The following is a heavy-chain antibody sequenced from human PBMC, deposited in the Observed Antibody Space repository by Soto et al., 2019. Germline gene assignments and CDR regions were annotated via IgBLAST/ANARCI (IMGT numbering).Heavy chain of an antibody. J-gene: IGHJ6*03. D-gene: IGHD4-17*01. V-gene: IGHV1-2*04. CDR3: ATSSGDPRGYYYYMDV. CDR1: GYTFTGYY. Sequence: ASVKVSCKASGYTFTGYYMHWVRQAPGQGLEWMGWINPNSGGTNYAQKFQGWVTMTRDTSISTAYMELSRLRSDDTAVYYCATSSGDPRGYYYYMDVWGKGTTVTVSS. CDR2: INPNSGGT.